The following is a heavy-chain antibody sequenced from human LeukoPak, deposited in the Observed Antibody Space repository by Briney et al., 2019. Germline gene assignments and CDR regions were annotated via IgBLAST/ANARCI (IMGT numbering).Heavy chain of an antibody. CDR1: GFTFSSYS. D-gene: IGHD5-18*01. CDR2: ISSSSSYI. Sequence: GGSLRLSCAASGFTFSSYSMNWVRQAPGKGLEWVSSISSSSSYIYYADSVKGRFTISRDNAKNSLYLQMSSLRAEDTAVYYCARDLGSYQDYWGQGTLVTVSS. CDR3: ARDLGSYQDY. J-gene: IGHJ4*02. V-gene: IGHV3-21*01.